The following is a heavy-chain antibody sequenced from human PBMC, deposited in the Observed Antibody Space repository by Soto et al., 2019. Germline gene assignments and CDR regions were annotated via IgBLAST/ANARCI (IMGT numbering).Heavy chain of an antibody. CDR1: GFTFSSYA. J-gene: IGHJ3*02. D-gene: IGHD2-2*01. CDR3: AKGGTSNQRAFDI. CDR2: ISGSGGST. Sequence: EVQLLESGGGLVQPGGSLRLSCAASGFTFSSYAMSWVRQAPGKGLEWVSAISGSGGSTYYADSVKGRFTISRDNSKNPLYLQMNSLRAEDTAVYYCAKGGTSNQRAFDIWGQGTMVTVSS. V-gene: IGHV3-23*01.